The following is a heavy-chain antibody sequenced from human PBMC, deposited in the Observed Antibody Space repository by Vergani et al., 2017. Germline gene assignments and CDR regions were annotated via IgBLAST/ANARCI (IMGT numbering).Heavy chain of an antibody. CDR2: VNPEGTNT. V-gene: IGHV3-74*01. D-gene: IGHD2-2*01. Sequence: EVQLVESGGGLVQPGGSLRLSCAASGFTFSRHWMHWVRQAPGKGLVWVSRVNPEGTNTPYADSVKGRVTISRDNSKNTLILQMNGLRAEDTAVYYCARDRGCATISCYFSGAFDYWGLGTLVSVSS. CDR1: GFTFSRHW. CDR3: ARDRGCATISCYFSGAFDY. J-gene: IGHJ4*02.